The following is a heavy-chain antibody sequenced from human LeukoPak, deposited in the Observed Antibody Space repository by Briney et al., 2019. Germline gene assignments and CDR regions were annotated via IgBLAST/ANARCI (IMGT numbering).Heavy chain of an antibody. CDR1: GYSFTSYW. Sequence: GESLKISCKGSGYSFTSYWIGWVRQMPGKGLGWMGIIYPGDSDTRYSPSFQGQVTISADKSISTAYLQWSSLKASDTAMYYCARSLRYFDWLLPDGDAFDIWGQGTMVTVSS. D-gene: IGHD3-9*01. V-gene: IGHV5-51*01. J-gene: IGHJ3*02. CDR2: IYPGDSDT. CDR3: ARSLRYFDWLLPDGDAFDI.